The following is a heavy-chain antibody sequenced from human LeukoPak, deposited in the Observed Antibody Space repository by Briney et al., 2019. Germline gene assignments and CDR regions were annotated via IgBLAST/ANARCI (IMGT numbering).Heavy chain of an antibody. V-gene: IGHV1-2*02. D-gene: IGHD4-17*01. CDR3: ARVSGDYPYWYFDL. CDR1: GYTFTGYY. J-gene: IGHJ2*01. CDR2: INPNSSGT. Sequence: SSVKVSCKASGYTFTGYYMHWVRQAPGQGLEWMGWINPNSSGTNYAQKLQGRVTMTTDTSTSTAYMEPRSLRSDDTAVYYCARVSGDYPYWYFDLWGRGTLVTVSS.